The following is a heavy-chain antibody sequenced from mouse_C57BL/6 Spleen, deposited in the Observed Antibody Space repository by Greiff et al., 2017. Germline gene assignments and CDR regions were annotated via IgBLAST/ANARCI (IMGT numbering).Heavy chain of an antibody. Sequence: EVQLQESGGGLVQPGGSLSLSCAASGFTFTDYYMSWVRQPPGKALEWLGFIRNKANGYTTEYSASVKGRFTISRDNSQSILYLQMNALRAEDSATYYCARSPTGPYYYAMDYWGQGTSVTVSS. CDR1: GFTFTDYY. V-gene: IGHV7-3*01. CDR3: ARSPTGPYYYAMDY. J-gene: IGHJ4*01. D-gene: IGHD2-10*01. CDR2: IRNKANGYTT.